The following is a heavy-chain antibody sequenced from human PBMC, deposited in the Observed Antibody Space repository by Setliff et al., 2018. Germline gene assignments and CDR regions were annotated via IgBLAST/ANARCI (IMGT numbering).Heavy chain of an antibody. CDR2: IRHDESDI. CDR3: VRDSSADYYDNDYFKY. CDR1: GFTFRGFA. V-gene: IGHV3-30*02. J-gene: IGHJ1*01. Sequence: PGGSLRLSCAASGFTFRGFAMHWVRQAPGKGLEWEAFIRHDESDIYYTDSVKGRFTVSRDNSKNTLYLQMNILRPEDTALYYCVRDSSADYYDNDYFKYWGQGALVTVSS. D-gene: IGHD2-21*02.